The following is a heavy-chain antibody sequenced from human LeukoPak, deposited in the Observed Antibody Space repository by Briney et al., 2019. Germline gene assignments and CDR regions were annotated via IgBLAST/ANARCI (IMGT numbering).Heavy chain of an antibody. V-gene: IGHV3-15*01. CDR3: TTGRCSGGSCYSGCY. CDR1: GFTFSNAW. Sequence: PGGSLRLSCAASGFTFSNAWMSWVRQAPGKGLEWVGRIKSKTDGGTTDYAAPVKGRFTISRDDSKNTLYLQMNSLKTEDTAVYYCTTGRCSGGSCYSGCYWDQGTLVTVSS. CDR2: IKSKTDGGTT. J-gene: IGHJ4*02. D-gene: IGHD2-15*01.